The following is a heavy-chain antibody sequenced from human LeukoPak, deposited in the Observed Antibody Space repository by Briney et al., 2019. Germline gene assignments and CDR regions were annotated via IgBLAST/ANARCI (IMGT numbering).Heavy chain of an antibody. CDR1: GFTFDDYA. D-gene: IGHD3-10*01. V-gene: IGHV3-9*01. CDR2: ISWNSGSI. CDR3: AKDLITMVRGVLKS. Sequence: GGSLRLSCAASGFTFDDYAMHWVRQAPGKGLEWVSGISWNSGSIGYADSVKGRFTISRDNAKNSLYLQMNSLRAEDTALYYCAKDLITMVRGVLKSWGQGTLVTVSS. J-gene: IGHJ4*02.